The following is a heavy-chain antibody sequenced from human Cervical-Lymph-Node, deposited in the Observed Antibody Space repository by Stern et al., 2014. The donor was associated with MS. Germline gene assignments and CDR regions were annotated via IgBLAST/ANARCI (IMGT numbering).Heavy chain of an antibody. CDR2: IYWDDDK. J-gene: IGHJ4*02. V-gene: IGHV2-5*02. D-gene: IGHD5-12*01. CDR3: AHRQKSITVATTFDY. CDR1: GFSLSSSGEG. Sequence: QITLKESGPTLVKPTQTLTLTCTFSGFSLSSSGEGVGWIRQSPGKALEWLALIYWDDDKRYSPSLKSRLTITKDTSKNQLILTMTNMDPVDTGTYFCAHRQKSITVATTFDYWGQGTLVTVSS.